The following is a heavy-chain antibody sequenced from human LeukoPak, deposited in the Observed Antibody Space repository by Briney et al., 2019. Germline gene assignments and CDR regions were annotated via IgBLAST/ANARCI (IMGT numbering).Heavy chain of an antibody. CDR3: VLGGFDY. D-gene: IGHD3-16*01. V-gene: IGHV3-74*01. CDR1: GFTFSSYW. CDR2: INSDGSST. Sequence: GGFLRLFCAAAGFTFSSYWMHWVRQAQGKGLVWVSRINSDGSSTSYADSVKGRFTISRDNAKNTLYLQMNSLRAEDTAVYYCVLGGFDYWGQGTLVTVSS. J-gene: IGHJ4*02.